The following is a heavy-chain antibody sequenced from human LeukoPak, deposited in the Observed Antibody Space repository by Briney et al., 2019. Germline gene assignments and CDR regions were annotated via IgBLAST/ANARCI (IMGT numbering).Heavy chain of an antibody. CDR1: GFTFRSYW. D-gene: IGHD3-10*01. Sequence: GGSLRLSCAASGFTFRSYWMSWVRQAPGKGLEWVANTKQDGSEKYYVDSVKGRFTISRDNARNSLYLQMNSLRVEDTAVYYCARGAYYYNSGDAFDVWGQGTMVTVSS. CDR2: TKQDGSEK. J-gene: IGHJ3*01. CDR3: ARGAYYYNSGDAFDV. V-gene: IGHV3-7*01.